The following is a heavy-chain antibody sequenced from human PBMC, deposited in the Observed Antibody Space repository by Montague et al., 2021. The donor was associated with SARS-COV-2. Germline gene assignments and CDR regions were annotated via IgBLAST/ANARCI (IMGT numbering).Heavy chain of an antibody. D-gene: IGHD3-10*01. CDR1: GFTFSSYA. CDR2: ISYDGSNK. V-gene: IGHV3-30*04. J-gene: IGHJ4*02. CDR3: ARDSGGSVDY. Sequence: SLRLSCAASGFTFSSYAMHWVRQAPGKGLEWVAVISYDGSNKYYADSVKGRFTISRDNSKNTLYLQMNSLRAEDTAVYYCARDSGGSVDYWGQGTPVTVSS.